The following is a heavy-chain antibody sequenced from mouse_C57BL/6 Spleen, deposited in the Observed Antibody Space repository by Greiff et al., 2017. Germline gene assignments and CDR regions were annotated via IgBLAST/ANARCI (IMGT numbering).Heavy chain of an antibody. CDR2: IDPSDSET. V-gene: IGHV1-52*01. CDR1: GYTFTSYW. D-gene: IGHD1-3*01. J-gene: IGHJ3*01. Sequence: QVQLQQPGAELVRPGSSVKLSCTASGYTFTSYWMHWVKQRPIKGLEWIGNIDPSDSETHYNQKFKDKATLTVDKSSSTAYMQLSSLTSEDSAVYYWAWSKGAWFAYWGQGTLVTVSA. CDR3: AWSKGAWFAY.